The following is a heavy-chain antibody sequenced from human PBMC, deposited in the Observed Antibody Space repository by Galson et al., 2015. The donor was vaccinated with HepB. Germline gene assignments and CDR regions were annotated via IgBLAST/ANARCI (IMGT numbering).Heavy chain of an antibody. D-gene: IGHD2-2*01. CDR2: ISGSSSYI. V-gene: IGHV3-21*01. CDR1: GFTFNSYT. Sequence: CAASGFTFNSYTMNWVRQAPGKGLEWVSSISGSSSYIYYAVSVQGRFTISRDNAKNSLYLQMNSLRAEDTAVYYCARDFPAADYYFDYWGQGTLVTVSS. J-gene: IGHJ4*02. CDR3: ARDFPAADYYFDY.